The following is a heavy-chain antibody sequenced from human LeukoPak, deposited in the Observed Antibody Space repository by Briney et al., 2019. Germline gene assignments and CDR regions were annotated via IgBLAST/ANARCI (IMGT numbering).Heavy chain of an antibody. Sequence: ASVKVSCKASGGTFSSYAISWVRQAPGQGLEWMGGISPIFGTANYAQKFQGRVTITTDESTSTAYMELSSLRSEGTAVYYCARSGIAARSLDYWGQGTLVTVSS. J-gene: IGHJ4*02. D-gene: IGHD6-6*01. V-gene: IGHV1-69*05. CDR2: ISPIFGTA. CDR1: GGTFSSYA. CDR3: ARSGIAARSLDY.